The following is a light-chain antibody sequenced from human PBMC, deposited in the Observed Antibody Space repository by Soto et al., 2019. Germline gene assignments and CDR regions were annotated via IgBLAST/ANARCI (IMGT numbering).Light chain of an antibody. CDR2: DVT. Sequence: QSALAQPASVSGSPGQSITIPCTGTTSDIGAYNYVSWYQQHPDKAPKLMIYDVTYRPSGVSSRFSGSKSGNTASLTISGLQAADEADYFCSSYTSTNTVVFGGGTKLTVL. V-gene: IGLV2-14*03. CDR3: SSYTSTNTVV. J-gene: IGLJ2*01. CDR1: TSDIGAYNY.